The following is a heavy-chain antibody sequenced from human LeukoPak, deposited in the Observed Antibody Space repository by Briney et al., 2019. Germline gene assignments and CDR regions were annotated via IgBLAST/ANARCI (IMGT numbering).Heavy chain of an antibody. CDR2: ISYDGSNN. Sequence: PGRSLRLSCAASGFTFSSYGMHWVRQAPGKGLEWVAVISYDGSNNYYADSVKGRFTISRDNSKNTLYLQMNSLRAEDTAVYYCARGVGQEDIVVVPAATPRGNWFDPWGQGTLVTVSS. V-gene: IGHV3-30*03. J-gene: IGHJ5*02. CDR3: ARGVGQEDIVVVPAATPRGNWFDP. CDR1: GFTFSSYG. D-gene: IGHD2-2*01.